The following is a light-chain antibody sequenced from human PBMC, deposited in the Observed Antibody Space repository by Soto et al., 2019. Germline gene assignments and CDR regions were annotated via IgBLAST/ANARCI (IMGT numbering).Light chain of an antibody. Sequence: DIVMTQSPDSLAVSLGERATINCKSSQSVLYSSNNKNYLAWYQQKPGQPPKLLIYWASTRESGVPDRFSGSGSGTDFTLTISSLQAEDVAVYYSQQYYSNPLTIGGGTQVEIK. CDR2: WAS. CDR1: QSVLYSSNNKNY. CDR3: QQYYSNPLT. J-gene: IGKJ4*01. V-gene: IGKV4-1*01.